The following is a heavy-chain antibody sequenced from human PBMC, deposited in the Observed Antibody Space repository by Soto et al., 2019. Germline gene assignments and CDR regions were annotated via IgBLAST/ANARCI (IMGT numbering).Heavy chain of an antibody. V-gene: IGHV3-9*01. CDR2: ISWNSGSI. D-gene: IGHD6-19*01. CDR1: GFTFDDYA. CDR3: AKDIRIAVSDYYYYYYGMDV. Sequence: GGSLRLSCAASGFTFDDYAMHWVRQAPGKGLEWVSGISWNSGSIGYADSVKGRFTIARDNAKNSLYLQMISLRAEDTALYYCAKDIRIAVSDYYYYYYGMDVWGQGTTGTVSS. J-gene: IGHJ6*02.